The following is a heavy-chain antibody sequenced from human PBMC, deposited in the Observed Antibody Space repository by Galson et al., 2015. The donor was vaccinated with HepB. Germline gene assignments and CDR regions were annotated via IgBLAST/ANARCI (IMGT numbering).Heavy chain of an antibody. D-gene: IGHD5-24*01. CDR2: IYHSGST. CDR3: ARNRRDGYSDY. Sequence: ETLSLTCTVSGYSISSGYYWGWIRQPPGKGLEWIGSIYHSGSTYYNPSLKSRVTISVDTSKNQFSLKLSSVTAADTAVYYCARNRRDGYSDYWGQGTLVTVSS. CDR1: GYSISSGYY. V-gene: IGHV4-38-2*02. J-gene: IGHJ4*02.